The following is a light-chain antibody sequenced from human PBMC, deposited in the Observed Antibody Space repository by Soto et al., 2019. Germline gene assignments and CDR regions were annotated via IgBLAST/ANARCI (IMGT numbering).Light chain of an antibody. V-gene: IGLV2-14*01. CDR1: SSDIGGYNY. J-gene: IGLJ1*01. Sequence: QSALTQPASVSGSPGQSLTMSCTGTSSDIGGYNYISWYQQHPGKAPKLMLYDVVTRPSGVSSRFSGSKSGNTASLTIYGLQAEDEADYYCSSYISTSTLVFGTGTKLTVL. CDR2: DVV. CDR3: SSYISTSTLV.